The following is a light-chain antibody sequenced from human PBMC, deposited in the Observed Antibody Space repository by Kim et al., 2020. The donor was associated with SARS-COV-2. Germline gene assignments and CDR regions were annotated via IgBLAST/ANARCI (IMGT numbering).Light chain of an antibody. Sequence: QSITISCTGTSSDVGSYNLVSWNQQHPGKAPKLMIYEGSKRPSGVSNRFSGSKSGNTASLTISGLQAEDEADYYCCSYAGSSTFVVFGGGTQLTVL. CDR2: EGS. CDR1: SSDVGSYNL. J-gene: IGLJ2*01. CDR3: CSYAGSSTFVV. V-gene: IGLV2-23*03.